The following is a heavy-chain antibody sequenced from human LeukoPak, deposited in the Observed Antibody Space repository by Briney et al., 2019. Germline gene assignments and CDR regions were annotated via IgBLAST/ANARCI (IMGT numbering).Heavy chain of an antibody. CDR1: GFTFSSYA. CDR2: ISCDGSNK. J-gene: IGHJ5*02. Sequence: GGPLRLSCAASGFTFSSYAMHWVRQAPGKGLEWVAVISCDGSNKYYADSVKGRFTISRDNSKNTLYLQMNSLRAEDTAVYYCAREGLSWFDPWGQGTLVTVSS. V-gene: IGHV3-30-3*01. CDR3: AREGLSWFDP.